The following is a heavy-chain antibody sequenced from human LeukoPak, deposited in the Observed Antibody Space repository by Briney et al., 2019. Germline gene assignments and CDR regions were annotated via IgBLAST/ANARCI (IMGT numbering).Heavy chain of an antibody. CDR3: VRDNRSYNFDY. CDR1: GFTFSRYW. D-gene: IGHD1-26*01. Sequence: QSGGSLRLSCAASGFTFSRYWMHWVRQAPGKGLVWVSCIKSDGSSTSIADSAKGRFTISRDNAKNTVYLQMNSLRAEDTAVSYCVRDNRSYNFDYWGQGTLVTVSS. V-gene: IGHV3-74*01. CDR2: IKSDGSST. J-gene: IGHJ4*02.